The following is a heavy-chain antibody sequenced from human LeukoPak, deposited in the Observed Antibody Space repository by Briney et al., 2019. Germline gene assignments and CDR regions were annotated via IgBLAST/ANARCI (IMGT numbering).Heavy chain of an antibody. J-gene: IGHJ4*02. Sequence: SETLSLTCAVYGGSFSGYYWSWIRQPPGKGLEWIGEINHSGSTNYNPSLKSRVTISVDTSKNQFSLKLSSVTAADTAVYYCARSVSGVPAAITAYWGQGTLVTVSS. CDR3: ARSVSGVPAAITAY. CDR2: INHSGST. V-gene: IGHV4-34*01. D-gene: IGHD2-2*02. CDR1: GGSFSGYY.